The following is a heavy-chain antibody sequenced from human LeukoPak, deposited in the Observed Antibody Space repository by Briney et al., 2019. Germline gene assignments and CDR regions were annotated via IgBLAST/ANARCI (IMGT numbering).Heavy chain of an antibody. CDR3: ARDSDWAFDY. CDR2: VKSGNYDI. CDR1: GFTFNTYS. Sequence: GGSLRLSCAASGFTFNTYSMNWVRQAPGKGLEWLSYVKSGNYDIQYADSVTGRFTVSRDSATNSLYLQMNDLKAEDTAVYYCARDSDWAFDYWGQGTLVTVSS. D-gene: IGHD3-9*01. J-gene: IGHJ4*02. V-gene: IGHV3-48*01.